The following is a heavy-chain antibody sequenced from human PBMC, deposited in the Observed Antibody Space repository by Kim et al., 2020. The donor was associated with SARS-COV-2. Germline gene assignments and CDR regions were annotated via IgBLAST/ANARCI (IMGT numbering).Heavy chain of an antibody. D-gene: IGHD6-13*01. CDR2: IYYSGST. CDR1: GGSISSSSYY. Sequence: SETLSLTCTVSGGSISSSSYYWGWIRQPPGKGLEWIGSIYYSGSTYYNPSLKSRVTISVDTSKNQFSLKLSSVTAADTAVYYCARHDAGYSSSWYFNYWGQGTLVTVSS. J-gene: IGHJ4*02. CDR3: ARHDAGYSSSWYFNY. V-gene: IGHV4-39*01.